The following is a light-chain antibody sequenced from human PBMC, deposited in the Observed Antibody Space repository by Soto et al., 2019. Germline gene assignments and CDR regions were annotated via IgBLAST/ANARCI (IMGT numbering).Light chain of an antibody. J-gene: IGKJ5*01. CDR2: GAS. CDR3: QQYGGSPIT. Sequence: DIVMTQSPLSLPVTPGEPATLSCSASQSVSRRLAWYQQRPGQSPRLLISGASMRASGVPVRFIGSGSGTDFTLTITRLEPEDFAVYYCQQYGGSPITFGLGTRLEIK. V-gene: IGKV3-20*01. CDR1: QSVSRR.